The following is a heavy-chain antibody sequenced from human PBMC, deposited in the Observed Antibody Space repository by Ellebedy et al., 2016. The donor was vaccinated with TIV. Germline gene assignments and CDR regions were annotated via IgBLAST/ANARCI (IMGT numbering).Heavy chain of an antibody. CDR1: GFTFSSYG. V-gene: IGHV3-33*01. CDR3: ARDEVGSGYYGMDV. J-gene: IGHJ6*02. CDR2: IWYDGSNK. Sequence: GGSLRLXXVASGFTFSSYGMHWVRQAPGKGLEWVAVIWYDGSNKYYADSVKGRFTISRDNSKNTLYLQMNSLRAEDTAVYYCARDEVGSGYYGMDVWGQGTTVTVSS. D-gene: IGHD1-26*01.